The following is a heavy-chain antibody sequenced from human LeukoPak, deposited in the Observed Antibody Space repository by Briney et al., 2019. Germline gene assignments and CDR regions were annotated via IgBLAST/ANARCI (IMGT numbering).Heavy chain of an antibody. Sequence: PGGSLRLSCAASGFTVSSNYMSWVRQAPGKGLEWVSVIYSGGSTYYADSVKGRFTISRDNSKNTLYLQMNSLRAEDTAVYYCARDFITMVRGVSGWGQGTLVTVSS. J-gene: IGHJ4*02. CDR1: GFTVSSNY. D-gene: IGHD3-10*01. CDR3: ARDFITMVRGVSG. V-gene: IGHV3-53*01. CDR2: IYSGGST.